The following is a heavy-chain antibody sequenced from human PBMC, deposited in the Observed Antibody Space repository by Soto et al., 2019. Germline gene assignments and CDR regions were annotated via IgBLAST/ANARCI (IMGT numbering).Heavy chain of an antibody. Sequence: SETLSLSCTVSGGSISSYYWSGSRQPAGKRLEWIGRIYTSGSTNYSPSLKSRVTTSVDTSKNQFSLKLSSVTAADTAVYYCARENPTPFLFVELPPADIYFLPRREGSPITV. CDR3: ARENPTPFLFVELPPADIYFLP. CDR2: IYTSGST. CDR1: GGSISSYY. J-gene: IGHJ5*02. D-gene: IGHD2-2*01. V-gene: IGHV4-4*07.